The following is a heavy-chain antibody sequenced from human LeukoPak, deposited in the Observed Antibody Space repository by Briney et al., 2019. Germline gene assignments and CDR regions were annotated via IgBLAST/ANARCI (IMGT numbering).Heavy chain of an antibody. J-gene: IGHJ4*02. CDR2: INSNDDK. CDR3: AHRPSGMAAVSFES. Sequence: SGPTLVNRTQTLXLTCTFSGFSLSTTGVGVCWIRQPPGKALEWPAFINSNDDKRYTPSLKSRLTITRDTSKNQVVLTMANMDPADTATYYCAHRPSGMAAVSFESWGQGTLVTVSS. V-gene: IGHV2-5*01. D-gene: IGHD6-13*01. CDR1: GFSLSTTGVG.